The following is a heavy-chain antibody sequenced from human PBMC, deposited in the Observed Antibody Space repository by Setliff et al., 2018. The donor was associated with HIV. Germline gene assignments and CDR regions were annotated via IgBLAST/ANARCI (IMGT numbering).Heavy chain of an antibody. CDR2: FTGGYA. J-gene: IGHJ3*01. CDR1: GVTLDTSD. D-gene: IGHD6-19*01. V-gene: IGHV3-23*01. CDR3: AKDVSVRGSGFKGASDL. Sequence: GGSLRLSCTVSGVTLDTSDIHWVRQAPGMGFEWVSSFTGGYAYYADSVKGRFSISRDNFKNILYLQMNSLRVDDTAIYYCAKDVSVRGSGFKGASDLWGQGTRVTVSS.